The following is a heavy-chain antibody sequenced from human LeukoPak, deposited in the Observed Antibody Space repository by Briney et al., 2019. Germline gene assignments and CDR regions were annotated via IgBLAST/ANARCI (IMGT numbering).Heavy chain of an antibody. CDR3: ARRKNYYYGMDV. CDR2: IYSGGST. Sequence: GGSLRLSCAASGFTVSSNYMSWVRQAPGKGLEWVSVIYSGGSTYYANSVKGRFTISRDNSKNTLYLQMDSLRAEDTAVYYCARRKNYYYGMDVWGQGTTVAVSS. J-gene: IGHJ6*02. CDR1: GFTVSSNY. V-gene: IGHV3-66*01.